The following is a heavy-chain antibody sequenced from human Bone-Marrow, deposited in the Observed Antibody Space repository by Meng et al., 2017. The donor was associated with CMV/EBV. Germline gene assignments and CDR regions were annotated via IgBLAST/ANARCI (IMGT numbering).Heavy chain of an antibody. CDR2: IRYDGSTK. V-gene: IGHV3-30*02. D-gene: IGHD3-22*01. J-gene: IGHJ4*02. CDR3: AKAQYSYDSIASGG. CDR1: GFTFSSYG. Sequence: GESLKISCAASGFTFSSYGMHWVRQAPGKGLEWVAFIRYDGSTKYFADSIKGRFTMSRDNSKNTLYLQMNSLRTEDTAVYYCAKAQYSYDSIASGGWGQGTLVTVSS.